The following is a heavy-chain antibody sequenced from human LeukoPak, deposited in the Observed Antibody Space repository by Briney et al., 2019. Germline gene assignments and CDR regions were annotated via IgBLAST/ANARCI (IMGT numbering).Heavy chain of an antibody. Sequence: PGRSLRLSCAASGFTFSSYAMHWVRQAPGKGLEWVAVISYDGRNKYYADSVKGRFTISRDKSKNTLYLQMNSLRAGDTAVNYCARDRGEMATTPFDYWGQGTLVIVSS. D-gene: IGHD5-24*01. V-gene: IGHV3-30*04. CDR2: ISYDGRNK. CDR1: GFTFSSYA. J-gene: IGHJ4*02. CDR3: ARDRGEMATTPFDY.